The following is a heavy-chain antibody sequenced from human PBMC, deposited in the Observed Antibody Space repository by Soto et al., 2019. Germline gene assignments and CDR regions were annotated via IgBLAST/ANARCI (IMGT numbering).Heavy chain of an antibody. V-gene: IGHV6-1*01. J-gene: IGHJ6*02. Sequence: SQTLSLTCVISGDSVSSNSAAWNWIRQSPSRGLEWLGRTYYRSRWYNDYAVSVRSRITVNADTSKNQFSLHLNSVTPEDTAVYYYYYYGMDVWGQGTTVTVSS. CDR2: TYYRSRWYN. CDR1: GDSVSSNSAA. CDR3: YYYGMDV.